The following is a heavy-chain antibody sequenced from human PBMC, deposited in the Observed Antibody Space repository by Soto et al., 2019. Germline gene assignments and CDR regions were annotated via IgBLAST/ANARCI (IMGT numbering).Heavy chain of an antibody. CDR2: FDPEDGET. CDR3: ATEDYDSSGSIPRDAFDI. J-gene: IGHJ3*02. V-gene: IGHV1-24*01. Sequence: GASVKVSCKVSGYTLTELSMHWVRQAPGKGLEWMGGFDPEDGETIYAQKFQGRVTMTEDTSTDTAYMELSSLRSEDTAVYYCATEDYDSSGSIPRDAFDIWGQGTMVTVSS. D-gene: IGHD3-22*01. CDR1: GYTLTELS.